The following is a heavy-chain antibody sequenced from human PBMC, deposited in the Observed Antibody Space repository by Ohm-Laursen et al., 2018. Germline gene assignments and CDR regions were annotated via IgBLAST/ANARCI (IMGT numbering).Heavy chain of an antibody. CDR3: ARGQLPYGDYVGRNWFDP. V-gene: IGHV4-34*01. Sequence: SETLSLTWAVYGGSFSGYYWSWIRQPPGKGLEWIGEINHSGSTNYNPSLKSRVTISVDTSKNQFSLKLSSVTAADTAVYYCARGQLPYGDYVGRNWFDPWGQGTLVTVSS. J-gene: IGHJ5*02. D-gene: IGHD4-17*01. CDR1: GGSFSGYY. CDR2: INHSGST.